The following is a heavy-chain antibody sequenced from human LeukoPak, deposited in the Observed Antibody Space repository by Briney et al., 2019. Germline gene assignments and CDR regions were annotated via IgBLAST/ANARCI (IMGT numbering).Heavy chain of an antibody. CDR2: ISGTSDTT. CDR3: SKADATIGGAFDI. D-gene: IGHD3-3*01. J-gene: IGHJ3*02. Sequence: GGSLRLSCAASGFIFKNYVMSWVRQAPGKGLEWVSIISGTSDTTRYGDSVRGRFTTSRDNPRNTLYLQMNSLRVDDTAVYYCSKADATIGGAFDIWGQGTMVIVSS. V-gene: IGHV3-23*01. CDR1: GFIFKNYV.